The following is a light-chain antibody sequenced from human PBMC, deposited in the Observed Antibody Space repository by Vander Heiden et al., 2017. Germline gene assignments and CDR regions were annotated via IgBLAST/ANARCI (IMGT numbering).Light chain of an antibody. CDR3: QQYDNLLT. V-gene: IGKV1-33*01. Sequence: DIQMTQCPSSLSASVGDRVTITCQARQDISKYLNWYQKKPGKAPKLLIYDASNLETGVPSRFSGSGSGTDFTFTISSLQPEDIATYYCQQYDNLLTFGGGTKVEIK. J-gene: IGKJ4*01. CDR2: DAS. CDR1: QDISKY.